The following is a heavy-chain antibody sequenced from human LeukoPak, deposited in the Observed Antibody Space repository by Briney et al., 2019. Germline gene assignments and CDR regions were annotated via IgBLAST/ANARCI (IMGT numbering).Heavy chain of an antibody. CDR1: GFTFSSYA. D-gene: IGHD1-7*01. V-gene: IGHV3-23*01. CDR3: AKALLENWNYEDY. CDR2: ISGSGGST. J-gene: IGHJ4*02. Sequence: GGSLRPSCAASGFTFSSYAMSWVRQAPGKGLEWVSAISGSGGSTYYADSVKGRFTISRDNSKNTLYLQMNSLRAEDTAVYYCAKALLENWNYEDYWGQGTLVTVSS.